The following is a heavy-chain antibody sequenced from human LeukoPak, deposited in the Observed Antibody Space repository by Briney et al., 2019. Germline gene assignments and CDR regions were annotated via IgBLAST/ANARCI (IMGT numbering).Heavy chain of an antibody. D-gene: IGHD3-22*01. J-gene: IGHJ4*02. CDR2: ISAYNGNT. CDR3: ARVPLDYYDRGRLFDD. Sequence: VASVKASCKAYGYTFTSDAINWVRQAPGQGLEWMGWISAYNGNTNYAQKLQGRVTMTTDTSTSTAYMELGSLRSDDTAVYYCARVPLDYYDRGRLFDDWGQGTLVTVSS. V-gene: IGHV1-18*01. CDR1: GYTFTSDA.